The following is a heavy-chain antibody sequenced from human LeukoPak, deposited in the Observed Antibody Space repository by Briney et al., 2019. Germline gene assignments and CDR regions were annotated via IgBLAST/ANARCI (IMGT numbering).Heavy chain of an antibody. CDR2: INHSGST. Sequence: PSETLSLTCAVSGGSFSGYYWSWIRQPPGKGLEWIGEINHSGSTYYNPSLKSRVTISLDTSKNQFSLNVSSVTAADTSVYYCARVLFTEEDAFDIWGQGTMVTVSS. CDR3: ARVLFTEEDAFDI. J-gene: IGHJ3*02. V-gene: IGHV4-34*01. CDR1: GGSFSGYY.